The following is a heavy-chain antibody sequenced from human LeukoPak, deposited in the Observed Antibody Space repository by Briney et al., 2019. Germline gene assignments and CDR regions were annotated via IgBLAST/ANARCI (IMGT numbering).Heavy chain of an antibody. V-gene: IGHV1-69*13. CDR3: ARVQWLDTLYFDY. J-gene: IGHJ4*02. D-gene: IGHD6-19*01. Sequence: SVKVSCKASGGTFSSYAISWVRQAPGQGLEWMGGIIPIFGTANYAQKFQGRVTIIADESTSTAYMELSSLRSEDTAVYYCARVQWLDTLYFDYWGQGTLVTVSS. CDR2: IIPIFGTA. CDR1: GGTFSSYA.